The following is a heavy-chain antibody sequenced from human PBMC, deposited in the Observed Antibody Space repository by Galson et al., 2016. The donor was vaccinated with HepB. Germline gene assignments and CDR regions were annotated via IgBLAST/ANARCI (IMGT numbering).Heavy chain of an antibody. Sequence: SVKVSCKASGYTFTSSAMNWVRQAPGQGLEWMGWINTNTGNPTYAQGFTGRFVFSLDTSVSTAYLQISSLKAEDTAVYYCARAHYKTHNYYYYGMDVWGQGTTVTVSS. V-gene: IGHV7-4-1*02. J-gene: IGHJ6*02. D-gene: IGHD4-11*01. CDR1: GYTFTSSA. CDR3: ARAHYKTHNYYYYGMDV. CDR2: INTNTGNP.